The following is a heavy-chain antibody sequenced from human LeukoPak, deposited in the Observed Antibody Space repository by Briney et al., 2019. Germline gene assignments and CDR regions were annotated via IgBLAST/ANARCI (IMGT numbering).Heavy chain of an antibody. V-gene: IGHV3-74*01. D-gene: IGHD2/OR15-2a*01. CDR3: VSFYETY. CDR2: INSDGSWT. Sequence: GGSLRLSCAASGFGFSSYWMHWVRQVPGKGLVWVSHINSDGSWTSYADSVKGRFTISKDNAKNTVYLQMNSLRAEDTAVYYCVSFYETYWGRGTLVTVSS. J-gene: IGHJ4*02. CDR1: GFGFSSYW.